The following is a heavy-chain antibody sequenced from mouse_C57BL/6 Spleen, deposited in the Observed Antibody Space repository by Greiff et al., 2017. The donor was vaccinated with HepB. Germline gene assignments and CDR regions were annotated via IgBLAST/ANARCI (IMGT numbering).Heavy chain of an antibody. V-gene: IGHV1-76*01. CDR2: IYPGSGNT. J-gene: IGHJ2*01. D-gene: IGHD1-1*01. Sequence: VQLQESGAELVRPGASVKLSCKASGYTFTDYYINWVKQRPGQGLEWIARIYPGSGNTYYNEKFKGKATLTAEKSSSTAYMQLSSLTSEDSAVYFCARGGYYGSSGYYFDYWGQGTTLTVSS. CDR3: ARGGYYGSSGYYFDY. CDR1: GYTFTDYY.